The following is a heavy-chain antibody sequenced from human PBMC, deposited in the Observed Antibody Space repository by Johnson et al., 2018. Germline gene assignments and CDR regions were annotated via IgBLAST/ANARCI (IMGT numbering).Heavy chain of an antibody. J-gene: IGHJ6*03. D-gene: IGHD3-10*01. V-gene: IGHV3-64*01. CDR2: ISSNGGST. Sequence: VQLVQCGGGLVQPGGSLRLSCAASGFPFSNYAMHWVRQAPGKGLEYVSAISSNGGSTYCANSVKGRFTISRDNSKNTLYLQMGSLRAEDMAVYYCARVGGTYYYYYMDVWGKGTTVTVSS. CDR3: ARVGGTYYYYYMDV. CDR1: GFPFSNYA.